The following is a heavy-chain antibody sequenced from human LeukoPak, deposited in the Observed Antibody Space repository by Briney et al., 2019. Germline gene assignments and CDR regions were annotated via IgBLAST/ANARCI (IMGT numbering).Heavy chain of an antibody. V-gene: IGHV3-23*01. J-gene: IGHJ2*01. CDR3: AKSGTMGATRFDWYFDL. CDR1: GFTFNNYA. CDR2: ITGNGRST. D-gene: IGHD1-26*01. Sequence: GGSPRLSCAASGFTFNNYAMGWVRQTPGKGLEWVSGITGNGRSTYYADSVKGRFTISRDNSKNTLYLQVNSLRAEDTAAYFCAKSGTMGATRFDWYFDLWGRGTQVIVSS.